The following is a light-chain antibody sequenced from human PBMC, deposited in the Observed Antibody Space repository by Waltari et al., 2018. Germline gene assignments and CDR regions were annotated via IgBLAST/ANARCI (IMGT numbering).Light chain of an antibody. J-gene: IGKJ2*01. Sequence: EIVLTQSPATLSLSPGETATLSCRASQSVGTYLAWCQQKPGQAPRLLIYDASNRATGIPDRFRGSGSGTDFTLTISSLEPEDFAVYYCQQRSSWTPHTFGQGARLEIK. CDR2: DAS. CDR1: QSVGTY. V-gene: IGKV3-11*01. CDR3: QQRSSWTPHT.